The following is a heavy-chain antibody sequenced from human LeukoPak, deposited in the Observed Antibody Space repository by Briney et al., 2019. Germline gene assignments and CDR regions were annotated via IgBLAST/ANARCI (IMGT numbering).Heavy chain of an antibody. V-gene: IGHV3-23*01. CDR1: GGSINSGPYY. J-gene: IGHJ4*02. CDR2: ISGSGSST. Sequence: ETLSLTCTVSGGSINSGPYYWGWVRQAPGKGLEWVSAISGSGSSTYYADSVKGRFTISRDNSKNTLYLQMNSLRADDTAVYYCAKGRLYYDNSGYTIDSWGQGTPVTVSS. CDR3: AKGRLYYDNSGYTIDS. D-gene: IGHD3-22*01.